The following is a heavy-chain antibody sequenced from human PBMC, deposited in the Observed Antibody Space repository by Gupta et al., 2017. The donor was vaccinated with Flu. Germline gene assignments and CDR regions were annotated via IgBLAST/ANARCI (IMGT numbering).Heavy chain of an antibody. D-gene: IGHD2-21*02. J-gene: IGHJ6*03. V-gene: IGHV4-34*01. CDR3: ARGIPGDPKRNVVPYYYDYMDV. CDR2: INHGGNT. Sequence: ECSEEINHGGNTNDNPSLKGRVTISVDTSKNQFSLKLSSVTAADTAVYYCARGIPGDPKRNVVPYYYDYMDVWGKGTTVTVSS.